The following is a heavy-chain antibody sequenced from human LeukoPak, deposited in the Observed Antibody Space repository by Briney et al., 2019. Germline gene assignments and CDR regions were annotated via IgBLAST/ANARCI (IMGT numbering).Heavy chain of an antibody. CDR1: GGSISSGDYY. Sequence: SQTLSLTCTVSGGSISSGDYYWSWIRQPPGKGLEWIGYIYYSGSTYYNPSLKSRVTISVDTSKNQFSLKLSSVTAADTAVYYCARDHKGDSSSWYRSKYFDLWGRGTLVTVSS. J-gene: IGHJ2*01. CDR3: ARDHKGDSSSWYRSKYFDL. D-gene: IGHD6-13*01. V-gene: IGHV4-30-4*01. CDR2: IYYSGST.